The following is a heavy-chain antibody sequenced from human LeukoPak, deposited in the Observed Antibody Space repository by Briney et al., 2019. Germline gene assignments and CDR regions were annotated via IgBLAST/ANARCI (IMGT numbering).Heavy chain of an antibody. J-gene: IGHJ4*02. Sequence: GRFTISRDNAKISLYLQMNSLRAEDTAVYYCARATMTDIVLDYWGQGTLVTVSS. V-gene: IGHV3-11*05. CDR3: ARATMTDIVLDY. D-gene: IGHD2-21*02.